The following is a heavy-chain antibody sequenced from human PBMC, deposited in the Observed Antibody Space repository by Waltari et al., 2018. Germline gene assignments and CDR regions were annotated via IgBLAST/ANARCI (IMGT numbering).Heavy chain of an antibody. J-gene: IGHJ4*02. V-gene: IGHV4-59*07. CDR3: ASHISGMTNY. Sequence: DILSLTCAVSGGSISAYYWNWIRQAPGKGLEWIGYIFGGTGSTSYNPSLKSRVTISIDTSKNQYSLKLSSVTAADTAVYYCASHISGMTNYWGQGVLVTVSS. CDR2: IFGGTGST. CDR1: GGSISAYY. D-gene: IGHD1-26*01.